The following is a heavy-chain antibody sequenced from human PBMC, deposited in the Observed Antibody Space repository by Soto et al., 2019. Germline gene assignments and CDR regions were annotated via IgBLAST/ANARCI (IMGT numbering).Heavy chain of an antibody. Sequence: QVQLQESGPGLVKPSQTLSLTCTVSGGSISSGDYYWSWIRQPPGKGLEWIGYIYYSGSTYYNPSLKSRVTISVDTSKNQFSLKLSSETAADTAVYYCARAKLDDFWSGYYVHYWGQGTLVTVSS. J-gene: IGHJ4*02. CDR2: IYYSGST. V-gene: IGHV4-30-4*01. D-gene: IGHD3-3*01. CDR1: GGSISSGDYY. CDR3: ARAKLDDFWSGYYVHY.